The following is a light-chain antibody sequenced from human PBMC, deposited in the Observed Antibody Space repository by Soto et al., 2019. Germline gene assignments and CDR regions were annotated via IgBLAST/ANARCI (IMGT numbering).Light chain of an antibody. CDR1: QGIRND. CDR2: AAS. CDR3: LQHNGFTQT. V-gene: IGKV1-17*01. Sequence: DIQMTQSPSSLSASVGDRVTITCRASQGIRNDLAWYQQKQGKAPKGXIYAASSLQSGVPSRFSGSGSGTEFTLTISSLQPEDFAIYYCLQHNGFTQTFGQGTKVDIK. J-gene: IGKJ1*01.